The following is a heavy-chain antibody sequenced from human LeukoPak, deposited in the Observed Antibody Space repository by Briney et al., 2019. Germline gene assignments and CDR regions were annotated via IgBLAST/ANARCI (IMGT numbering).Heavy chain of an antibody. Sequence: GGSLRLSCAASGFTFSGSAMHWVRQASGKGLEWVGRIRSKANSYATAYAASVKGRFTISRDNSKNTLYLQMNSLRAEDTAVYYCVNGYWGQGTLVTVSS. D-gene: IGHD1-1*01. CDR2: IRSKANSYAT. CDR3: VNGY. V-gene: IGHV3-73*01. J-gene: IGHJ4*02. CDR1: GFTFSGSA.